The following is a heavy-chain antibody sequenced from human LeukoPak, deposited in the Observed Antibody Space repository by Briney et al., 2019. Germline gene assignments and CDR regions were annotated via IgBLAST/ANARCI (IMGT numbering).Heavy chain of an antibody. D-gene: IGHD5-24*01. Sequence: GGSLRLSCVGSGFTFARHSMNWVRQAPGKGLEWISYISSSSSHIYYSDSVKGRFTISRDNAKNSVYLQMNSLRAGDTAAYLCARDRAGYNWVDYWGQGTLVSVSS. CDR2: ISSSSSHI. V-gene: IGHV3-48*01. CDR1: GFTFARHS. J-gene: IGHJ4*02. CDR3: ARDRAGYNWVDY.